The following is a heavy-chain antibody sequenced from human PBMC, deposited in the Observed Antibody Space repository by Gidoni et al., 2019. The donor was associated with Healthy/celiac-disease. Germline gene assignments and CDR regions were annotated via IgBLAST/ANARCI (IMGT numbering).Heavy chain of an antibody. D-gene: IGHD1-7*01. CDR1: GVSISSRSYY. Sequence: QLQLQESGPGLVKPSETLSLTCTVSGVSISSRSYYWGWIRQPPGKGLEWIGSIYYSGSTYYNPSLKSRVTISVDTSKNQFSLKLSSVTAADTAVYYCAHSDTGTTIDYWGQGTLVTVSS. CDR2: IYYSGST. CDR3: AHSDTGTTIDY. V-gene: IGHV4-39*01. J-gene: IGHJ4*02.